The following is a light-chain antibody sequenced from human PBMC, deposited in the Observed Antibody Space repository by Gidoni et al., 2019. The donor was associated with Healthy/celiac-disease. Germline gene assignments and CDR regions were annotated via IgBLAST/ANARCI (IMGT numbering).Light chain of an antibody. Sequence: EIVLTQSPATLSSSPGDRATLPCRASQSVSSYLAWYQQKPGQAPRLLIYDASNRATGIPARFSGSGSGTDFTLTISSLEPEDFAVYYCQQRSNWLGTFGQGTKVEIK. CDR1: QSVSSY. CDR3: QQRSNWLGT. V-gene: IGKV3-11*01. CDR2: DAS. J-gene: IGKJ1*01.